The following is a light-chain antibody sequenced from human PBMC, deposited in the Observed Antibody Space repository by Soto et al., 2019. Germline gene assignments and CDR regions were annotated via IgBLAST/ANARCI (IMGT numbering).Light chain of an antibody. J-gene: IGKJ4*01. CDR3: QQYNNWPRT. CDR2: GAF. CDR1: QSVSYTF. Sequence: EIVLTQSPGTLSLSPGERATLSCRASQSVSYTFLAWYQQKPGQAPRLLIHGAFTRATGIPDRFSGSGSGTDFTLTISSLESEDFEVYYCQQYNNWPRTFGGGTKVDIK. V-gene: IGKV3-20*01.